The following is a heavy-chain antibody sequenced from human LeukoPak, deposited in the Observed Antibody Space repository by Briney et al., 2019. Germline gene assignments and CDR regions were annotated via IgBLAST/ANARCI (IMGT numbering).Heavy chain of an antibody. Sequence: SETLSLTCTVSGGSISSYYWNWIRQPAGKGLEWIGRIYTSGSTNYNPSLKSRVTMSVDASKNQFSLKLSSVTAADTAVYYCARDPGYSSSWYFFDYWGQGTLVTVSS. CDR3: ARDPGYSSSWYFFDY. J-gene: IGHJ4*02. V-gene: IGHV4-4*07. CDR2: IYTSGST. D-gene: IGHD6-13*01. CDR1: GGSISSYY.